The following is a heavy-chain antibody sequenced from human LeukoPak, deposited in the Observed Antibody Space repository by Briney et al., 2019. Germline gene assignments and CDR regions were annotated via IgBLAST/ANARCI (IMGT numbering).Heavy chain of an antibody. CDR2: ISGGIMINT. CDR3: AKDPVVGAPHVFDI. CDR1: GFTFSTYA. Sequence: GGSLRLSCAASGFTFSTYAMSWVRQAPGKGLEWVAAISGGIMINTYYTDSVKGRFTISRDNSKNTLYLQMNSLRDDDTAVYYCAKDPVVGAPHVFDIWGQGTMVTVCS. V-gene: IGHV3-23*01. D-gene: IGHD3-16*02. J-gene: IGHJ3*02.